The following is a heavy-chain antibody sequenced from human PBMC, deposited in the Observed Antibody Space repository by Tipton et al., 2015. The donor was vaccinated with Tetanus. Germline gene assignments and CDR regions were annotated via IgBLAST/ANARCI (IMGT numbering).Heavy chain of an antibody. D-gene: IGHD3-22*01. Sequence: SLRLSCAASGFTFSSYAMSWVRQAPGKGLEWVSAISGSGGSTYYADSVKGRFTISRDNAKNSLYPQMNSLRAEDTALYYCAKDIVEGDQWFYLDIWGQGTMVTVSS. CDR3: AKDIVEGDQWFYLDI. V-gene: IGHV3-23*01. J-gene: IGHJ3*02. CDR1: GFTFSSYA. CDR2: ISGSGGST.